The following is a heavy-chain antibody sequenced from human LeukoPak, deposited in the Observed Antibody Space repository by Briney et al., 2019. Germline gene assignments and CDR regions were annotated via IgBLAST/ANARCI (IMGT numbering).Heavy chain of an antibody. J-gene: IGHJ4*02. Sequence: SVKVSCKASGGTFSSYAISWVRQAPGQGLEWMGGIIPIFGTANYAQKFQGRVTITADESTSTAYMELRSLRSDDTAVYYCARKLVYCSSTSCYAFDYWGQGTLVTVSS. D-gene: IGHD2-2*01. V-gene: IGHV1-69*13. CDR1: GGTFSSYA. CDR3: ARKLVYCSSTSCYAFDY. CDR2: IIPIFGTA.